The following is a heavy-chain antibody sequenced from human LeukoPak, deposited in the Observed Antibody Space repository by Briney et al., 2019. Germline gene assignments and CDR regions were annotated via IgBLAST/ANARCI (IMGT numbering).Heavy chain of an antibody. CDR3: ASKVTIFGVVIDY. CDR2: INPSGGST. CDR1: GGTFSSYA. V-gene: IGHV1-46*01. D-gene: IGHD3-3*01. J-gene: IGHJ4*02. Sequence: ASVKVSCKASGGTFSSYAISWVRQAPGQGLEWMGIINPSGGSTSYAQKFQGRVTMTRDMSTSTVYMELSSLRSEDTAVYYCASKVTIFGVVIDYWGQGTLVTVSS.